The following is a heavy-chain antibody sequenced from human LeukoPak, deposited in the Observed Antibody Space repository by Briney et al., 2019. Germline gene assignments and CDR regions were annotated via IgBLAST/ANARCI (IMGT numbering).Heavy chain of an antibody. CDR1: GGSISSYY. CDR2: IYTSGST. J-gene: IGHJ6*03. CDR3: ARGPYYDILTGYGAYYYYMDV. Sequence: SETLSLTCTVSGGSISSYYWSWTRQPAGKGLEWIGRIYTSGSTNYNPSLKSRVTMSVDTSKNQFSLKLSSVTAADTAVYYCARGPYYDILTGYGAYYYYMDVWGKGTTVTISS. V-gene: IGHV4-4*07. D-gene: IGHD3-9*01.